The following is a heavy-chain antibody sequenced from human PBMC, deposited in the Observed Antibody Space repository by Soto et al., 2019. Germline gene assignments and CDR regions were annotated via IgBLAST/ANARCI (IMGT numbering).Heavy chain of an antibody. Sequence: QVQLQESGPGLVRPSGTLSLTCAVSGGSISSGDWWSWVRQPPGERLEWIGEIFHDGTTNYNPSPNSRVTLPVDKPKNQFSLKLSSVTAPDTAVYYCARTHYCDNDCFSFDYWGQGTLVTVSS. CDR1: GGSISSGDW. V-gene: IGHV4-4*02. J-gene: IGHJ4*02. CDR3: ARTHYCDNDCFSFDY. D-gene: IGHD2-21*02. CDR2: IFHDGTT.